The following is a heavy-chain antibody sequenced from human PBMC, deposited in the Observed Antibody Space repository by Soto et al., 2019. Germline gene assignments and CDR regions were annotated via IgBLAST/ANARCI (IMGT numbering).Heavy chain of an antibody. V-gene: IGHV4-39*01. CDR1: GGSVSTTSSF. D-gene: IGHD2-15*01. J-gene: IGHJ4*01. Sequence: SETLSLTCNVSGGSVSTTSSFWGCIRQPPGKGLEWIGSLYYSGNKNYNPSLKSRVAISVDASKSQFSLKLSSVTAADTAHYYCVSHEVAFTLFDHWGHATPVTV. CDR2: LYYSGNK. CDR3: VSHEVAFTLFDH.